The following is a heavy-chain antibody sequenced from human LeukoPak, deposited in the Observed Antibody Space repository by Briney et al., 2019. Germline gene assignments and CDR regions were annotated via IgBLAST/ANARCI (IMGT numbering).Heavy chain of an antibody. Sequence: ASVKVSCKASGYTFTSYYMHWVRQAPGQGLEWMEIINPSGGSTSYAQKFQGRVTMTRDTSTSTVYMELSSLRSEDTAVYYCARDHNEQQLPGDWGQGTLVTVSS. CDR3: ARDHNEQQLPGD. J-gene: IGHJ4*02. D-gene: IGHD6-13*01. CDR2: INPSGGST. CDR1: GYTFTSYY. V-gene: IGHV1-46*01.